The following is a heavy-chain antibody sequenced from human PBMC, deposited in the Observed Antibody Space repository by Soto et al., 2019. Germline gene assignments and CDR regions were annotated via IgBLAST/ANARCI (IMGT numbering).Heavy chain of an antibody. CDR3: ASFIRWHYYYGMDV. V-gene: IGHV4-34*01. J-gene: IGHJ6*02. CDR2: INHSGST. CDR1: GGSFSGYY. Sequence: SETLSLTCAVYGGSFSGYYWSWIRQPPGKGLEWIGEINHSGSTNYNPSLKSRVTISVDTSKNQFSLKLSSVTAADTAVYYCASFIRWHYYYGMDVWGQGTTVTVS. D-gene: IGHD4-17*01.